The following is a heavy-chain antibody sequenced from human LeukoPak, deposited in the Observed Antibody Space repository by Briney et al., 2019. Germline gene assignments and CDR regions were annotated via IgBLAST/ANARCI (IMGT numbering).Heavy chain of an antibody. J-gene: IGHJ3*02. CDR1: GYTFIDFY. Sequence: ASVTVSFKASGYTFIDFYMHWVRQAPGQGLEWMGWISPKSGGTNYAQKFKGRLTVTRDTSISTAYMELSWLTSDDTALYYCARGRVRCSGGNCYSYAFDIWGQGTMVTVSS. V-gene: IGHV1-2*02. D-gene: IGHD2-15*01. CDR2: ISPKSGGT. CDR3: ARGRVRCSGGNCYSYAFDI.